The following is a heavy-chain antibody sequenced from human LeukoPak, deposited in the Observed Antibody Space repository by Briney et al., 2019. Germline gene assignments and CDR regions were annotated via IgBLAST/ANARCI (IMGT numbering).Heavy chain of an antibody. CDR1: GFTFSSHA. CDR3: ARALSITGIYWFDP. V-gene: IGHV3-64*01. CDR2: ISGNGDST. J-gene: IGHJ5*02. D-gene: IGHD1-20*01. Sequence: GSLRPSCAASGFTFSSHAMHWVRQAPGKGLEYVSAISGNGDSTYYANSVKGRFTISRDNSKNTLYLQMGSLRAEDMAVYYCARALSITGIYWFDPWGQGTLVTVSS.